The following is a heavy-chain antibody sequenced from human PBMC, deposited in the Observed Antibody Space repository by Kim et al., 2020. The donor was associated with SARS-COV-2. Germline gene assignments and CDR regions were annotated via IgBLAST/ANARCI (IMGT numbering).Heavy chain of an antibody. Sequence: GGSLRLSCAASGFTISNHWMHWVRQAPGQGLVWVSRINSDGSNTNYADSVKGRFAISRDNAKNTLYLQMNNLRAEDTAVYYCARRSGSGSFYWFDPWGQGTLVTVSS. V-gene: IGHV3-74*01. CDR1: GFTISNHW. CDR2: INSDGSNT. J-gene: IGHJ5*02. D-gene: IGHD3-10*01. CDR3: ARRSGSGSFYWFDP.